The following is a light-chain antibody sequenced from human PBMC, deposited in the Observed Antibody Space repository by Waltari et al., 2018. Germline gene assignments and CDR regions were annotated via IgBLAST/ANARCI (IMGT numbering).Light chain of an antibody. V-gene: IGLV1-44*01. J-gene: IGLJ3*02. CDR2: SDY. CDR3: SSWDDRLSGVV. CDR1: HFHMGRHT. Sequence: SVLTQPPSASGTPGQTVTISCSGSHFHMGRHTVKWYQQLPGTAPKLLIYSDYQRPSGVPDRFSASKSGTSASLAISGLQSEDEADYYCSSWDDRLSGVVFGEGTKLTVL.